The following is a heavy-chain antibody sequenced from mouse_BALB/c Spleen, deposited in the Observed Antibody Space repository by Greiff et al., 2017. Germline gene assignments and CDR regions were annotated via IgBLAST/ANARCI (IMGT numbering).Heavy chain of an antibody. CDR3: ARDDGYNYFDY. CDR2: ISSGGSYT. Sequence: EVKLMESGGGLVKPGGSLKLSCAASGFAFSSYDMSWVRQTPEKRLEWVAYISSGGSYTYYPDTVTGRFTISRDNAKNTLYLEMSSLRSEDTAMYYCARDDGYNYFDYWGQGTTLTVSS. J-gene: IGHJ2*01. CDR1: GFAFSSYD. D-gene: IGHD2-3*01. V-gene: IGHV5-9-4*01.